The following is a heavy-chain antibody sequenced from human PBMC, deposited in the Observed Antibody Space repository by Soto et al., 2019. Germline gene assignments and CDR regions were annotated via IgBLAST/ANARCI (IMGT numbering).Heavy chain of an antibody. D-gene: IGHD1-26*01. CDR2: IYHSGST. CDR1: GGSISSSNW. CDR3: ARVSGSDYNGMDV. J-gene: IGHJ6*02. Sequence: QVQLQQSGPGLVKPSGTLSLTCAASGGSISSSNWWSWVRQPPGKGLEWIGDIYHSGSTNYNPSHKKRVTTSVDKTTNQFSLKLSSVTAADTAVYYCARVSGSDYNGMDVWGQGTTVTVSS. V-gene: IGHV4-4*02.